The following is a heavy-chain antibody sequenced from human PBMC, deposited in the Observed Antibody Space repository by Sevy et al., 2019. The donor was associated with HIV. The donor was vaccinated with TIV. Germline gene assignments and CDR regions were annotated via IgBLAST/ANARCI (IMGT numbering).Heavy chain of an antibody. CDR3: AKAPSTTDYYFDY. Sequence: GGSLRLSCAASGFTFSNYAMSWVRQAPGKGLQWVSYISDTGGTAYYPDSVRGRFTISRDNSKNTLFLQMNGLRADDTAVYYCAKAPSTTDYYFDYWGQGTLVTVSS. CDR1: GFTFSNYA. D-gene: IGHD1-1*01. J-gene: IGHJ4*02. CDR2: ISDTGGTA. V-gene: IGHV3-23*01.